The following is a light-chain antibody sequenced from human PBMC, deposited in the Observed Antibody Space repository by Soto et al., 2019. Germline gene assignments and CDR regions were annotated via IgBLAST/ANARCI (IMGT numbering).Light chain of an antibody. V-gene: IGKV3-15*01. J-gene: IGKJ1*01. CDR2: GAS. CDR1: QSVSSN. CDR3: QHYNNWPWT. Sequence: EIVMTQSPATLSVSPGERATLSCRASQSVSSNLAWYQQKPGQAPRLLIYGASTRATGVPARFSGSGSGTEFTLTISSLQSEDIAVYSCQHYNNWPWTLGQGTKVDIK.